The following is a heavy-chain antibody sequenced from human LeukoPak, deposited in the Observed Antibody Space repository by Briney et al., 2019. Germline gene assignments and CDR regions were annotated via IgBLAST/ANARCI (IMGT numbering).Heavy chain of an antibody. CDR2: INPNSGGT. Sequence: ASVKVSCKASGYTFTGYYMHWVRQAPGQGLEWMGRINPNSGGTNYAQKFQGRVTMTRDTSISTAYMELSRLRFDDTAVYYCALTAPYCSSTSCYTAAVVDYWGQGTLVTVSS. CDR1: GYTFTGYY. D-gene: IGHD2-2*02. J-gene: IGHJ4*02. CDR3: ALTAPYCSSTSCYTAAVVDY. V-gene: IGHV1-2*06.